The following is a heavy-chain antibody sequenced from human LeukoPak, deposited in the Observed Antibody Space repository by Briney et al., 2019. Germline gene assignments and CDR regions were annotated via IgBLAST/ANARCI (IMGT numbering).Heavy chain of an antibody. D-gene: IGHD3-10*01. V-gene: IGHV1-2*02. CDR1: GYTFTGYY. J-gene: IGHJ2*01. CDR3: ARDPPLWIGWYFDL. Sequence: GASVKVSCKAFGYTFTGYYIHWVRQAPGQGLEWMGWIHPNSGGTNYAQKFQGRVTMTRDTSISTAYMELSGLRSDDTAVYYCARDPPLWIGWYFDLWGRGTLVTVSS. CDR2: IHPNSGGT.